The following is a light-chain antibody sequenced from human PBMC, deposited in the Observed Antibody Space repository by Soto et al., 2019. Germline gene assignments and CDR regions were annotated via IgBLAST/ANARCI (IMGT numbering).Light chain of an antibody. CDR3: AAWDDSLSGQV. V-gene: IGLV2-11*01. CDR1: SSDVGGYNF. Sequence: QSVLTQPRSVSGSPGQSVTISCTGTSSDVGGYNFVSWYQQHPGKAPQLMIYDVSQRPSGVPDRFSGSKSGNTASLTISGLRSEDEADYYCAAWDDSLSGQVFGTGTKVTVL. J-gene: IGLJ1*01. CDR2: DVS.